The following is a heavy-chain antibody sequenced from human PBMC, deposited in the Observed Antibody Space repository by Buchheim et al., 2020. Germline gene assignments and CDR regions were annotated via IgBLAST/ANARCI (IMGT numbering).Heavy chain of an antibody. V-gene: IGHV4-39*01. D-gene: IGHD3-10*01. Sequence: QQQLQESGPGLVKPSETLSLTCTLSGGSISNSDSYYWGWIRQPPGKGLDWIGSIYYGGSTYYNPSLKSRVTISVDTSKNQFSLKLSSVTAADTAVYYCARQITMVRGLTVNDYYYMDVWGKGTT. CDR3: ARQITMVRGLTVNDYYYMDV. J-gene: IGHJ6*03. CDR1: GGSISNSDSYY. CDR2: IYYGGST.